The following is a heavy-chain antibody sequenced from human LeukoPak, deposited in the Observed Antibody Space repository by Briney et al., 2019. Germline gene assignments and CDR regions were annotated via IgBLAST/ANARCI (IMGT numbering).Heavy chain of an antibody. J-gene: IGHJ5*02. Sequence: PGGSLRLSCAASGFTFSSYAMSWVRQAPGKGLEWVSAISGSGGSTYYADSVKGRFTISRDNAKNSLYLQMNSLRAEDTAVYYCARDSLWFGELLPPNWFDPWGQGTLVTVSS. CDR1: GFTFSSYA. CDR3: ARDSLWFGELLPPNWFDP. V-gene: IGHV3-23*01. CDR2: ISGSGGST. D-gene: IGHD3-10*01.